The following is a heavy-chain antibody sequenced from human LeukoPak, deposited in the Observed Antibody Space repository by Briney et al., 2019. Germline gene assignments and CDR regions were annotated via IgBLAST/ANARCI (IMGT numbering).Heavy chain of an antibody. CDR3: ARMQYMEPIDY. Sequence: SETLSLTCTVSGGSISSSSYYWGWIRQPPGKGLEWIGSIYHSGSTYYNPSLKSRVTISVDTSKNQFSLKLSSVTAADTAVYYCARMQYMEPIDYWGQGTLVTVSS. D-gene: IGHD1-1*01. J-gene: IGHJ4*02. CDR1: GGSISSSSYY. CDR2: IYHSGST. V-gene: IGHV4-39*07.